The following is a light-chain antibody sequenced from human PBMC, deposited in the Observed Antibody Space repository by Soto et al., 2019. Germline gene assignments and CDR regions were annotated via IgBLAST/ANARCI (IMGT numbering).Light chain of an antibody. Sequence: EVVMTQSPDNLSVFPGERVTLSCRASQSVSTSLAWYQQKPGQTPRLLIYSASTRATGIPARFSGSVSGTEITLTISSLESEDFAVYYCQQYIHGYTFGQGTKLEIK. CDR3: QQYIHGYT. V-gene: IGKV3-15*01. CDR1: QSVSTS. J-gene: IGKJ2*01. CDR2: SAS.